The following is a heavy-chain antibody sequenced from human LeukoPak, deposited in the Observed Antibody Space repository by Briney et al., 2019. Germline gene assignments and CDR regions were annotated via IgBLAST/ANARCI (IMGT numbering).Heavy chain of an antibody. CDR1: GGSISGYY. CDR3: ARETYYDSSGSQASRYFDY. CDR2: IYYSGTT. D-gene: IGHD3-22*01. J-gene: IGHJ4*02. V-gene: IGHV4-59*01. Sequence: PSETLSLTCTVSGGSISGYYWAWIRQPPGKGLEWIGYIYYSGTTYYNPSLKSRVTASADTSKNQFSLKLTSVTAADTAVYYCARETYYDSSGSQASRYFDYWGQGTLVTVSS.